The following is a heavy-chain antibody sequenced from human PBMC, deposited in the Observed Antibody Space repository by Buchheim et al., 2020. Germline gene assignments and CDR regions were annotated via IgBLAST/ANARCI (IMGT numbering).Heavy chain of an antibody. CDR1: GFTFSSYG. Sequence: QVQLVESGGGVVQPGRSLRLSCAASGFTFSSYGMHWVRQAPGKGLEWVAVISYDGSNKYYADSVKGRFTISRDNSKNTLYLQMNSLRAEDTAVYYCAKDIRRYGYNLDWFDHWGQGTL. V-gene: IGHV3-30*18. CDR3: AKDIRRYGYNLDWFDH. CDR2: ISYDGSNK. J-gene: IGHJ5*02. D-gene: IGHD5-24*01.